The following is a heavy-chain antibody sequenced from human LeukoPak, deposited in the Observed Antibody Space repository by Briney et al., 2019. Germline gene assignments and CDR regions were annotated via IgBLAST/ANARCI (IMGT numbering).Heavy chain of an antibody. CDR2: IYPGDSDT. V-gene: IGHV5-51*01. CDR3: ARQSKGYCSGGSCYSTPWFDP. CDR1: GYSFTSYW. D-gene: IGHD2-15*01. J-gene: IGHJ5*02. Sequence: GESLKISCKGSGYSFTSYWIGWVRQMPGKGLEWMGIIYPGDSDTRYSPSFQGQVTISADKSICTAYLQWSSLKASDTAMYYCARQSKGYCSGGSCYSTPWFDPWGQGTLVTVSS.